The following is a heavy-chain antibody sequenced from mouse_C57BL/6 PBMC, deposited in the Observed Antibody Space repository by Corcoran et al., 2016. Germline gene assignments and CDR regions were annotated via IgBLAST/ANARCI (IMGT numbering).Heavy chain of an antibody. J-gene: IGHJ3*01. CDR3: AREAYGPWFAY. Sequence: EVQLQQSGPELVKPGASVKIPCKASGYTFTDYTMDWVKQSHGKSLEWIGDINPNNGGTIYNQKFKGKATLTVDKSSSTAYMELRSLTSEDTAVYYCAREAYGPWFAYWGQGTLVTVSA. CDR2: INPNNGGT. V-gene: IGHV1-18*01. CDR1: GYTFTDYT. D-gene: IGHD1-1*02.